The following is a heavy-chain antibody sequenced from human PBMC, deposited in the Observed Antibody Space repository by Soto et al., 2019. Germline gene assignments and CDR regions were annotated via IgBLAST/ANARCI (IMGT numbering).Heavy chain of an antibody. V-gene: IGHV3-23*01. D-gene: IGHD1-1*01. CDR2: ISGSGGST. J-gene: IGHJ4*02. CDR3: AKHWKWSRYDEYYFDY. CDR1: GFTFSSYA. Sequence: EVQLLESGGGLVQPGGSLRLSCAASGFTFSSYAMSWVRQAPGKGLEWVSAISGSGGSTYYADSVKGRFTISRDNSKNTLYLQMNSLRAEDTAVYYCAKHWKWSRYDEYYFDYWGQGTLVTVSS.